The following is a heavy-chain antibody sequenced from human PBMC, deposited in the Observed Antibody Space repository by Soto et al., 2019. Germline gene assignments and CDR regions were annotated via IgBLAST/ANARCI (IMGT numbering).Heavy chain of an antibody. CDR3: GRGLWFGKLLKQELDY. D-gene: IGHD3-10*01. CDR2: IWYDGSNK. Sequence: QPGGSLRLSCAASGFTFSSYGMHWVRQAPGKGLEWVAVIWYDGSNKYYADSVKGRFTISRDNSKNTLYLQMNSLRAEDTAVYYCGRGLWFGKLLKQELDYWGQGTLVTVSS. CDR1: GFTFSSYG. V-gene: IGHV3-33*01. J-gene: IGHJ4*02.